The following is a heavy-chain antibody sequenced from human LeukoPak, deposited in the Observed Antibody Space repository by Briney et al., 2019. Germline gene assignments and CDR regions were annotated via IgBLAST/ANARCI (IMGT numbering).Heavy chain of an antibody. CDR2: INPNSGGT. V-gene: IGHV1-2*02. CDR3: ARDFSGYHLRY. D-gene: IGHD5-12*01. CDR1: GYTFNGYY. Sequence: ASVKVSCKAAGYTFNGYYMYWVRQAPGQGLELMGWINPNSGGTKYAQKFQGRVTMTGDTPISTAYLELSRLTYDDTAVYFCARDFSGYHLRYWAQGTQVTVSS. J-gene: IGHJ4*02.